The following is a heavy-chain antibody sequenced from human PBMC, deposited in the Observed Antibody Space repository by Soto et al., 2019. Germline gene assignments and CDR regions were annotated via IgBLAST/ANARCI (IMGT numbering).Heavy chain of an antibody. D-gene: IGHD3-10*01. J-gene: IGHJ4*02. CDR3: ARGGTMVRGDENFDY. CDR1: FGSFSGYY. Sequence: SEALSLTWTFYFGSFSGYYLSLIRQPPWKGLEWIGEINHSGSTNYNPSLKSRVTISVDTSKNQFSLKLSSVTAADTAVYYCARGGTMVRGDENFDYWGQGTLVTVSS. V-gene: IGHV4-34*01. CDR2: INHSGST.